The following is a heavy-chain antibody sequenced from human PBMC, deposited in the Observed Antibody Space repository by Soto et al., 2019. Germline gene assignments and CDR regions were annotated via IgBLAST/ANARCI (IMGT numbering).Heavy chain of an antibody. J-gene: IGHJ4*02. CDR1: GYSFTNYW. CDR3: ARQGYCSSTACYTVDY. CDR2: IYPGDSNT. D-gene: IGHD2-2*02. Sequence: GESLKISCKGSGYSFTNYWIGWVRQMPGKGLEWMGIIYPGDSNTRYSPSLQGQVTISADKSISTAYLQWSSLKASDTAMYYCARQGYCSSTACYTVDYWGQGTLVTV. V-gene: IGHV5-51*01.